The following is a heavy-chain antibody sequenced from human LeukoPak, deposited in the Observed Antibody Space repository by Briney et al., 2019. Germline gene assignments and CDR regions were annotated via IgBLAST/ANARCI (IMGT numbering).Heavy chain of an antibody. CDR3: AKWGDYDVLTGYYVSDY. CDR1: GVTFSSYA. J-gene: IGHJ4*02. V-gene: IGHV3-23*01. D-gene: IGHD3-9*01. Sequence: GGSLRLSCAASGVTFSSYAMHWVRQAPGKGLEWVSAITGSGGNTYYADSVKGRFTISRDNSKNTVFLQMNSLRAEDTAVYYCAKWGDYDVLTGYYVSDYWGQGTLVTVSS. CDR2: ITGSGGNT.